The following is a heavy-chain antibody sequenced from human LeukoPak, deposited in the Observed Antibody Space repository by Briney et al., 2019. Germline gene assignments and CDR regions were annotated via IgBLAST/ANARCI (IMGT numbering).Heavy chain of an antibody. CDR3: ARDRYYCGMDV. CDR2: ISASDSK. Sequence: GGSLRLSCAASGFTFSSYWMSWVRQAPGKGLEWVSYISASDSKYYADSVKGRFTISRDNAQSSLFLQMSSLRAEDTAVYYCARDRYYCGMDVWGQGTTVAVSS. V-gene: IGHV3-48*04. J-gene: IGHJ6*02. CDR1: GFTFSSYW.